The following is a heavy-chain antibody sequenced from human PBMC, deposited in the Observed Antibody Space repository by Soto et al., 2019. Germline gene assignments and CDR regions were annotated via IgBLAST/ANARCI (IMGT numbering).Heavy chain of an antibody. Sequence: EVQLLESGGGLVQPGGSLRLSCAASGFTFSSYAMSWVRQAPGKGLEWVSAISGSGGSTYYADSVKGRFTISRDNSKNTLYLQMNSLRAEDTAVYYCAKGPYYDFWSGYYTDNWLDPWGQGTLVTVSS. CDR3: AKGPYYDFWSGYYTDNWLDP. D-gene: IGHD3-3*01. CDR2: ISGSGGST. V-gene: IGHV3-23*01. J-gene: IGHJ5*02. CDR1: GFTFSSYA.